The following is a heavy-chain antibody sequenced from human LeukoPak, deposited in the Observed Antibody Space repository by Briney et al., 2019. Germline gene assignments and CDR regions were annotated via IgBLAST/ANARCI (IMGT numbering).Heavy chain of an antibody. D-gene: IGHD1-1*01. CDR1: GYPFTGYY. V-gene: IGHV1-2*02. J-gene: IGHJ4*02. CDR2: INPNTGGF. CDR3: ARDSPRYNWERGLFDY. Sequence: ASVKVSCKASGYPFTGYYIHWVRQAPEKGLDGMGWINPNTGGFTFAQKFQDRVTVTRDTSINTAYLELISLRSDDSAVYFCARDSPRYNWERGLFDYWGQGSLVTVSS.